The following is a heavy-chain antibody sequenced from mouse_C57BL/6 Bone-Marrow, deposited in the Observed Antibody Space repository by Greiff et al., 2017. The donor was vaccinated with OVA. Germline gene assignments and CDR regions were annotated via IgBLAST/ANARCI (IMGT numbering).Heavy chain of an antibody. Sequence: QVQLQQSGAELAKPGASVKLSCKASGYTFTSYWMHWVKQRPGQGLEWIGYINPSSGYTKYNQKFKDKATLTADKSSRTAYMQLSSLTYEDSAVDYCARAPYYYGKDFDYWGQGTTLTVSS. V-gene: IGHV1-7*01. CDR3: ARAPYYYGKDFDY. J-gene: IGHJ2*01. CDR2: INPSSGYT. D-gene: IGHD1-1*01. CDR1: GYTFTSYW.